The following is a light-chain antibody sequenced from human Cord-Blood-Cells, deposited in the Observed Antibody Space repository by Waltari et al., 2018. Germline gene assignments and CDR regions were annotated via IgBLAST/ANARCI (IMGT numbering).Light chain of an antibody. J-gene: IGLJ3*02. Sequence: SALTQPAPVSGSPGQSITISCTGTSSDVGRYNLVPWYQQHPGKAPKLMIYEGSKRPSGVSNRFSGSKSGNTASLTISGLQAEDEADYYCCSYAGSSTSWVFGGGTKLTVL. CDR3: CSYAGSSTSWV. CDR2: EGS. CDR1: SSDVGRYNL. V-gene: IGLV2-23*01.